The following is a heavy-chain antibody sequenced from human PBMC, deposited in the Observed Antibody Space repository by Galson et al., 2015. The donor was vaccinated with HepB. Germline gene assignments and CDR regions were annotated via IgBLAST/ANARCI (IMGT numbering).Heavy chain of an antibody. J-gene: IGHJ5*02. CDR1: GFTFSSYW. CDR3: ARDETTEGWFDP. V-gene: IGHV3-7*03. CDR2: IKQDGSEK. D-gene: IGHD1-1*01. Sequence: SLRLSCAVSGFTFSSYWMSWVRQAPGKGLEWVANIKQDGSEKYYVDSVKGRFTISRDNAKNSLYLQMNSLRAEDTAVYYCARDETTEGWFDPWGQGTLVTVSS.